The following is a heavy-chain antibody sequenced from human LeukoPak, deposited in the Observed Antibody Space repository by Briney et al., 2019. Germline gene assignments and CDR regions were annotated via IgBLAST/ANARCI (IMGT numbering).Heavy chain of an antibody. D-gene: IGHD4-17*01. Sequence: GGSLRLSCAASGFKFSDHYIDWVRQAPGKGLEWVSYIGSSSSTIYYADSVKGRFTISRDNSKNTLYLQMNSLRAEDTAVYYCAKHRNYGDYVNLDYWGQGTLVTVSS. J-gene: IGHJ4*02. CDR3: AKHRNYGDYVNLDY. CDR2: IGSSSSTI. V-gene: IGHV3-11*01. CDR1: GFKFSDHY.